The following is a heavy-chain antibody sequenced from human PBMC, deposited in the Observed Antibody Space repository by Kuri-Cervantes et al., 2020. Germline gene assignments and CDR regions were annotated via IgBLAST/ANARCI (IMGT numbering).Heavy chain of an antibody. CDR3: ARDSMRIAAAGGDYYYGMDV. CDR2: VSNSSSTI. CDR1: GFTFSSYS. Sequence: GGSLRLSCAASGFTFSSYSMDWVRQVPGKGLEWVSYVSNSSSTIYYADSVKGRFTISRDNAKNSLYLQMNSLRAEDTAVYYCARDSMRIAAAGGDYYYGMDVWGQGTTVTVSS. D-gene: IGHD6-13*01. J-gene: IGHJ6*02. V-gene: IGHV3-48*01.